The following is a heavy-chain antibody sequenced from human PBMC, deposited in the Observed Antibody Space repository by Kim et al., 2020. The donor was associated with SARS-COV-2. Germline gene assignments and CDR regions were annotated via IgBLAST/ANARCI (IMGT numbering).Heavy chain of an antibody. V-gene: IGHV1-18*01. Sequence: GSVKVSCKASGYTFTSYGLIWVRQAPGQGPEWMGRISPDNGDTSYAQKFQGRVTMTTDTSTTTGYMELRSLRSDDTAVYYCARDREGYSYGRSAAGTGDYWGQGTLVPVSS. CDR2: ISPDNGDT. J-gene: IGHJ4*02. CDR1: GYTFTSYG. D-gene: IGHD5-18*01. CDR3: ARDREGYSYGRSAAGTGDY.